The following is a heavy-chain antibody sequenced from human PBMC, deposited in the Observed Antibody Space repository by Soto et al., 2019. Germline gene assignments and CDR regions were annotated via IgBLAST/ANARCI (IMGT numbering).Heavy chain of an antibody. Sequence: PGGSLRLSCAASGFTFSSYEMNWVRQAPGKGLEWVSYISSSGSTIYYADSVKGRFTISRDNAKNSLYLQMNSLRAEDTAVYYCASSPTTFDYWGQGTLVTVPS. J-gene: IGHJ4*02. V-gene: IGHV3-48*03. D-gene: IGHD2-2*01. CDR1: GFTFSSYE. CDR2: ISSSGSTI. CDR3: ASSPTTFDY.